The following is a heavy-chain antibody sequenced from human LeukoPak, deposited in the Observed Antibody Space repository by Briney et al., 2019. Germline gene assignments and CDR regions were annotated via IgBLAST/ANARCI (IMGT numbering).Heavy chain of an antibody. CDR3: ALSPHFGIHYFDY. CDR2: MNPNSGNT. D-gene: IGHD3-3*02. Sequence: GASVKVSCKASGYTFTSYDINRVRQATGQGLEWMGWMNPNSGNTGYAQKFQGRVTMTRNTSISTAYMELSSLRSEDTAVYYCALSPHFGIHYFDYWGQGTLVTVSS. CDR1: GYTFTSYD. J-gene: IGHJ4*02. V-gene: IGHV1-8*01.